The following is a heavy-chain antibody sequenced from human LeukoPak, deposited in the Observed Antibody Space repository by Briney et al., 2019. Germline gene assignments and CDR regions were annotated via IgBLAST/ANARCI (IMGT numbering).Heavy chain of an antibody. Sequence: SETLSLTCTVSGGSISSYYWSWIRQPPGKGLEWIGYIYYSGSTYYNPSLKSRVTISVDTSKNQFSLKLSSVTAADTAVYYCARAQVVPAASFDYWGQGTLVTVSS. CDR3: ARAQVVPAASFDY. D-gene: IGHD2-2*01. J-gene: IGHJ4*02. V-gene: IGHV4-59*08. CDR1: GGSISSYY. CDR2: IYYSGST.